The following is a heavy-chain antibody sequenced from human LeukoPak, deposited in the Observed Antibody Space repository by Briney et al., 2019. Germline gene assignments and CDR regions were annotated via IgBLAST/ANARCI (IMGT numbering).Heavy chain of an antibody. J-gene: IGHJ4*02. D-gene: IGHD1-1*01. CDR1: GFTFSSYA. V-gene: IGHV3-23*01. Sequence: GGSLRLSCAVSGFTFSSYAMNWVRQAPGKGLEWVSVISGSGGSTYYADSVKGRFTISRDNSKNTLFLQMNSLRAEDTAVYYCAKDRALEIFDYWGQGTLVTVSS. CDR2: ISGSGGST. CDR3: AKDRALEIFDY.